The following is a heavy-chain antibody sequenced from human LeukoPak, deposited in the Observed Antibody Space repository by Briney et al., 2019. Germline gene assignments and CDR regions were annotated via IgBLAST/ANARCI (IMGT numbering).Heavy chain of an antibody. Sequence: GGSLRLSCAASGFTFSSYAMSWVRQAPGKGLEWVSAISGSGGSTYYADSVRGRFTISRDNSKNTLYLQMNSLRAEDTAVYYCAKVSRYIVVVVAATWDYFDYWGQGTLVTVSS. J-gene: IGHJ4*02. CDR3: AKVSRYIVVVVAATWDYFDY. V-gene: IGHV3-23*01. D-gene: IGHD2-15*01. CDR2: ISGSGGST. CDR1: GFTFSSYA.